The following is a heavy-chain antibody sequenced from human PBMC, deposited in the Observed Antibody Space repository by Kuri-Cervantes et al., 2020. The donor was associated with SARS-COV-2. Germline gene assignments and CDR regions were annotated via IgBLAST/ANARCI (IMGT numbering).Heavy chain of an antibody. CDR3: ARSMIVVVITTRYNWFDP. V-gene: IGHV3-23*01. CDR2: ISGSGGST. J-gene: IGHJ5*02. CDR1: GFTFSSYA. D-gene: IGHD3-22*01. Sequence: GESLKISCAASGFTFSSYAMSWVRQAPGKGLEWVSAISGSGGSTYYADSVKGRFTISRDNSKNTLYLQMNSLRAEDTAVYYCARSMIVVVITTRYNWFDPWGQGTLVTVSS.